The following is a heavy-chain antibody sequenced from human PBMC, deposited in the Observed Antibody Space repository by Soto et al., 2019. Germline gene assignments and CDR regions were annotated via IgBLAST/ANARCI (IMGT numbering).Heavy chain of an antibody. CDR3: ARAGYYDSSGYDGFDI. V-gene: IGHV1-46*01. CDR2: IDPTAGST. J-gene: IGHJ3*02. D-gene: IGHD3-22*01. Sequence: QVQLVQSGAEVKKPGASVKVSCKASGYTFTTYYMHWIRQAPGQGLEWMGIIDPTAGSTSHAQKFQGRVTLTRDTSTSTVYMDLRSLRSEDTAVYYCARAGYYDSSGYDGFDIWGQGTMVTASS. CDR1: GYTFTTYY.